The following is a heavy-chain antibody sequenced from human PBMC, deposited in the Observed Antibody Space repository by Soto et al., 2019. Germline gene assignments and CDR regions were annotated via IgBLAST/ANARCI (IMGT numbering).Heavy chain of an antibody. CDR1: GFTFNNYA. V-gene: IGHV3-23*01. J-gene: IGHJ4*02. CDR2: ISGGGDTT. CDR3: AKGRGGSGSLTPRVDF. D-gene: IGHD3-10*01. Sequence: VQLLESGGGLVQPGGSLRLSCAASGFTFNNYAMTWVRQAPGKGLEWVSAISGGGDTTSYADSVKGRFTVSRDGSKNALYLQMSSLRAEDTALYYCAKGRGGSGSLTPRVDFWCQGTLVTVSS.